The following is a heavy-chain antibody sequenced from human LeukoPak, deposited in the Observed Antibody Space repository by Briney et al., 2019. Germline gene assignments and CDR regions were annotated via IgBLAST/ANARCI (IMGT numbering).Heavy chain of an antibody. V-gene: IGHV4-34*01. J-gene: IGHJ4*02. CDR3: ARDNCSGGSCYKGVFGY. Sequence: SETLSLTCAVYVGSFSGYYWSWIRQPPGKGLEWSGEINHSGSTNYNPSLKSRVTISVDTSKNQFSLKLSSVTAADTAVYYCARDNCSGGSCYKGVFGYWGQGTLVTVSS. CDR2: INHSGST. D-gene: IGHD2-15*01. CDR1: VGSFSGYY.